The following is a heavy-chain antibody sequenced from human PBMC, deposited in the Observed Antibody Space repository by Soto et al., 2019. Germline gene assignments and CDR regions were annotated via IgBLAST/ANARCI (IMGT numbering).Heavy chain of an antibody. V-gene: IGHV3-30*18. J-gene: IGHJ6*02. CDR1: GFTFSSYG. D-gene: IGHD2-15*01. Sequence: QVQLVESGGGVVQPGRSLRLSCAASGFTFSSYGMHWVRQAPGKGLEWVAVISYDGSNKYYADSVKGRFTISRDNSKNTLYLQMNSLRAEDTAVYYCAKARYGVVVVAATDVWGQGTTVIVSS. CDR2: ISYDGSNK. CDR3: AKARYGVVVVAATDV.